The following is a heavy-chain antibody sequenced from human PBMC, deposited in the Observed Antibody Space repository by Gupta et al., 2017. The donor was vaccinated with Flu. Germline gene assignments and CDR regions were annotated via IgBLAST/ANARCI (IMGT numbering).Heavy chain of an antibody. CDR1: GFTFSTYS. CDR2: ISSSSSYI. D-gene: IGHD1-1*01. J-gene: IGHJ4*02. CDR3: ARSWEPKAFTDY. Sequence: EVQLVESGGGLVKPGGSLRLSCAASGFTFSTYSVNWVRQAPGKGLEWVSFISSSSSYIYYAVSVKGRFTISRDNAKNSLYLQMNSLRAEDTAVYYCARSWEPKAFTDYWGQGTLVTVSS. V-gene: IGHV3-21*02.